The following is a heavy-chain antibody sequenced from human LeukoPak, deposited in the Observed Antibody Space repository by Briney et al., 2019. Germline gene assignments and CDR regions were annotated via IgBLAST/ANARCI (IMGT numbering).Heavy chain of an antibody. J-gene: IGHJ4*02. D-gene: IGHD3-22*01. CDR2: ISHGGNNK. CDR1: VFTFSSYG. CDR3: AREWYYFDSSGFFSRGLDY. Sequence: QPGGSLRLSCVASVFTFSSYGMHWVRQAPDKGLECVAVISHGGNNKYYADSVKGRFTISRENSKNTLYLQMNSLRAEDTAVYYCAREWYYFDSSGFFSRGLDYWGQGTLVTVSS. V-gene: IGHV3-33*01.